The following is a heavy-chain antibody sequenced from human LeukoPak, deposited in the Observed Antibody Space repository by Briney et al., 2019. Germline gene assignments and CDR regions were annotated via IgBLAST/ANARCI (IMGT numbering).Heavy chain of an antibody. Sequence: GGSLRLSCAASGFTFSSYNMNWVRQAPGKGLEWVSSISTSSSYIYYADSVKGRFTISRDNAKKSLYLQMNTLRAEDTAVYYCARSSGNIAAAGSYLLLWGQGTLVAVSS. CDR1: GFTFSSYN. CDR3: ARSSGNIAAAGSYLLL. D-gene: IGHD6-13*01. CDR2: ISTSSSYI. J-gene: IGHJ4*02. V-gene: IGHV3-21*01.